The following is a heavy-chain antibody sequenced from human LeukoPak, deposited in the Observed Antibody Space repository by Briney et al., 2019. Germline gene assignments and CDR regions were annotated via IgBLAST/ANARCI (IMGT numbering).Heavy chain of an antibody. D-gene: IGHD2-2*01. CDR2: INPDSGDT. V-gene: IGHV1-2*02. CDR1: GYTFTGYY. J-gene: IGHJ4*02. Sequence: GASVRVSCKASGYTFTGYYMHWVRQAPGQGLEWMGWINPDSGDTNYAQKFQGGVTMTRDTSITAAYMELSSLRSDDTAVYYCARDVGEYCSSTNCYASHYWGQGTLVTVPS. CDR3: ARDVGEYCSSTNCYASHY.